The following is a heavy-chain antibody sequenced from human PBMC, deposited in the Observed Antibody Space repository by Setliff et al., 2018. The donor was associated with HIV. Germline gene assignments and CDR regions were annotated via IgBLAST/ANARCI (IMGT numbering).Heavy chain of an antibody. CDR3: VYGSGTPGVWFDP. Sequence: GGSLRLSCAASGVTFSDYYMSWIRQAPGKGLEWVSYISSSSSTIYYADSVKGRFTSSRDNAKNSLYLQMNSLRAEDTAVYYCVYGSGTPGVWFDPWGQGTLVTVSS. CDR1: GVTFSDYY. CDR2: ISSSSSTI. D-gene: IGHD3-10*01. J-gene: IGHJ5*02. V-gene: IGHV3-11*04.